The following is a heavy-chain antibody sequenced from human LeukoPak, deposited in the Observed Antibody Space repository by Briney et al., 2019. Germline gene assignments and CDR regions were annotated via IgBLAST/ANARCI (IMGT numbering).Heavy chain of an antibody. CDR1: GGTFSSYA. V-gene: IGHV1-69*13. CDR3: ARARYDILTGASYYYYGMDV. Sequence: SVKVSCKASGGTFSSYAISWVRQAPGQGLEWMGGIIPIFGTANYAQKFQGRVTITADESTSTAYMELSSPRSEDTAVYYCARARYDILTGASYYYYGMDVWGKGTTVTVSS. J-gene: IGHJ6*04. CDR2: IIPIFGTA. D-gene: IGHD3-9*01.